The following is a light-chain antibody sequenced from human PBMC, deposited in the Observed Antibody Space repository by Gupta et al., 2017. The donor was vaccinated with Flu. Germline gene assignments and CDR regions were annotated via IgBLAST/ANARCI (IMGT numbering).Light chain of an antibody. Sequence: GQSVTISCTGTSSDVGAYNYVSWYQQHPGKAPKLMIYDVSKRPSGVPDRFSGSKSGNTASLTISGLQAEDEADYYCCSYAGTYTLVFGGGTKLTVL. CDR1: SSDVGAYNY. CDR3: CSYAGTYTLV. J-gene: IGLJ3*02. V-gene: IGLV2-11*03. CDR2: DVS.